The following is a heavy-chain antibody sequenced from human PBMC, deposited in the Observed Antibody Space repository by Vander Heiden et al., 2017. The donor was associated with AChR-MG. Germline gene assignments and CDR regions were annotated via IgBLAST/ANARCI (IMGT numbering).Heavy chain of an antibody. J-gene: IGHJ4*02. D-gene: IGHD3-10*01. CDR1: GFTFRNYT. CDR2: ISSGGDFI. Sequence: EVQLVESGGGLVKPGGPLRLSCAASGFTFRNYTLNWVRQTPAKGLEWVSSISSGGDFISYADSVKGRFTISRDNAENSLYLQMNSLRAEDTAVYFCARGGRSLWFGELLSYWGQGTLVTVSS. CDR3: ARGGRSLWFGELLSY. V-gene: IGHV3-21*01.